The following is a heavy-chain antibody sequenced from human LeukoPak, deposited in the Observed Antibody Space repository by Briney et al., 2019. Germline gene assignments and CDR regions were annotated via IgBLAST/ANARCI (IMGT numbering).Heavy chain of an antibody. V-gene: IGHV3-23*01. Sequence: GGSLRLSCAASGFTFSSYAMSWVRQAPGKGLEWVSAISGSGGSTYYADSVKGRFTISRDNAKDSLYLQMNSLRAEDTALYYCAREGTYFDYWGQGTLVTVSS. CDR3: AREGTYFDY. CDR1: GFTFSSYA. J-gene: IGHJ4*02. CDR2: ISGSGGST.